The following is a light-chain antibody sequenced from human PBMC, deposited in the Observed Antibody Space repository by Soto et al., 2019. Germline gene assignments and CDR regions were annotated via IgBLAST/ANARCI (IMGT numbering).Light chain of an antibody. CDR2: VAS. V-gene: IGKV3-15*01. CDR1: QSVNQK. CDR3: QQFNNWPQT. Sequence: EIVLTQSPATLSVSPGERATLSCRASQSVNQKLGWYQQKPGQAPRLLIYVASYRATGIPARFSGSGSGTEYTLTISHLQAEDFAVYYCQQFNNWPQTFGQGTRLEIK. J-gene: IGKJ2*01.